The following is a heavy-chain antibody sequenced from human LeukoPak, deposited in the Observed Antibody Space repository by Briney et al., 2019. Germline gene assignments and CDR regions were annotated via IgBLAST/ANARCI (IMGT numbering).Heavy chain of an antibody. CDR1: GCTFSSYT. D-gene: IGHD6-13*01. Sequence: GASVKVSCKASGCTFSSYTMSWVRQAPGQGLEWMGGIFPILGIENYAQKFQGRVTITADKSTSTAYMELSILRSEDTAVYYCASHSPRIAAAGGAYAFDIWGQGTMVTVSS. V-gene: IGHV1-69*10. J-gene: IGHJ3*02. CDR2: IFPILGIE. CDR3: ASHSPRIAAAGGAYAFDI.